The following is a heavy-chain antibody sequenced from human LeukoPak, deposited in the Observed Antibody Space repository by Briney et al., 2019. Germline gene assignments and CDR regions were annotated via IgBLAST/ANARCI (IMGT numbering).Heavy chain of an antibody. J-gene: IGHJ6*03. V-gene: IGHV1-46*01. CDR2: INPSGGSA. D-gene: IGHD1-26*01. Sequence: ASVKVSCKASGYTFTSYYMHWVRQAPGQGLEWMGIINPSGGSASYTQKFQGRVTMTRDMSTSTVYMELSSLRSEDTAVYYCARDGSGSSELLAEFYYYYYMDVWGKGTTVTVSS. CDR1: GYTFTSYY. CDR3: ARDGSGSSELLAEFYYYYYMDV.